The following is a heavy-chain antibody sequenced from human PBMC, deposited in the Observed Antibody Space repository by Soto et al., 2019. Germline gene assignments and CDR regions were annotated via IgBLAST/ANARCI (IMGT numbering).Heavy chain of an antibody. CDR2: ISRDGGTK. J-gene: IGHJ4*02. CDR3: ARPRGRHHYYFDL. V-gene: IGHV3-30*07. D-gene: IGHD3-16*01. CDR1: GFTFSNFE. Sequence: GGSLRLSCVASGFTFSNFEIHWVRQPPGRGLEWVAVISRDGGTKSYADSVKGRFTISRDKSKNTVYLETNSLRAADTAVYYCARPRGRHHYYFDLWGQGTPVTVSS.